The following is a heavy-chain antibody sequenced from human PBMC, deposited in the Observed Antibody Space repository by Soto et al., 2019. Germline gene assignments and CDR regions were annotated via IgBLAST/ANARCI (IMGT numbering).Heavy chain of an antibody. D-gene: IGHD3-10*01. J-gene: IGHJ6*02. CDR2: ISWNSGSI. CDR3: AKEVVRRDIRAHGMDV. V-gene: IGHV3-9*01. CDR1: GFTFDDYA. Sequence: EVQLVESGGGLGQPGRSLRLSCAASGFTFDDYAMHWVRQAPGKGLEWVSGISWNSGSIGYADSVKGRFTITKDNAKNSHYLKMHSPRAADTGLYYCAKEVVRRDIRAHGMDVWGQGTTVTVSS.